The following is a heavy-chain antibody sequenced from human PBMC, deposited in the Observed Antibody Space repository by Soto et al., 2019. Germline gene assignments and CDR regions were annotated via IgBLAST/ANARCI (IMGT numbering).Heavy chain of an antibody. V-gene: IGHV3-74*01. D-gene: IGHD1-26*01. J-gene: IGHJ3*02. Sequence: LRLSCAASGFTFSSYWMHWVRQAPGKGLVWVSRINSDGSSTSYADSVKGRFTISRDNAKNTLYLQMNSLRAEDTAVYYCARDGYSGSYLGVFDIWGQGTMVTV. CDR3: ARDGYSGSYLGVFDI. CDR2: INSDGSST. CDR1: GFTFSSYW.